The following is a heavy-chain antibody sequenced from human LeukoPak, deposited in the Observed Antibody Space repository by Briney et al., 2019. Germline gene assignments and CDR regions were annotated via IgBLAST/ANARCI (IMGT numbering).Heavy chain of an antibody. J-gene: IGHJ4*02. CDR3: ARALGYCSGGSCYSMDY. D-gene: IGHD2-15*01. CDR1: GGTFSSYA. V-gene: IGHV1-69*06. CDR2: VIPIFGTA. Sequence: ASVKVSCKASGGTFSSYAISWVRQAPGQGLEWMGGVIPIFGTANYAQKFQGRVTITAGKSTSTAYMELSRLRSEDTAVYYCARALGYCSGGSCYSMDYWGQGTLVTVSS.